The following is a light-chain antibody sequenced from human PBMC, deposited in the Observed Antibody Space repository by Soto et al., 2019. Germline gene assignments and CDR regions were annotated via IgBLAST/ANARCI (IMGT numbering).Light chain of an antibody. V-gene: IGKV3-11*01. Sequence: EIVLTQSPATLSLSPGERATLSCRASQSVTDNYLAWYQQKPGQPPRLLIYDASKRATGIPPRFSGSGSTTDFTLTISSLEPEDFAVYYCHQRGNGPPWTFGQGTKVDIK. CDR3: HQRGNGPPWT. CDR2: DAS. J-gene: IGKJ1*01. CDR1: QSVTDNY.